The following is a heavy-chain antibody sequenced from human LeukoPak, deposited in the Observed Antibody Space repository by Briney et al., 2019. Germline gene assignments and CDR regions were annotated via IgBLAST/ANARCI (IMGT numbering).Heavy chain of an antibody. V-gene: IGHV3-23*01. D-gene: IGHD4-17*01. J-gene: IGHJ4*02. CDR3: VKVNGDYIVDPSDY. CDR2: ISGSGIST. Sequence: ETLSLTCAVYGGSFSGYYWSWIRQPPGKGLEWVSAISGSGISTYYADSVKGRFTISRDNSKNTLYLQMNSLRTEDTAVYYCVKVNGDYIVDPSDYWGQGTLVTVSS. CDR1: GGSFSGYY.